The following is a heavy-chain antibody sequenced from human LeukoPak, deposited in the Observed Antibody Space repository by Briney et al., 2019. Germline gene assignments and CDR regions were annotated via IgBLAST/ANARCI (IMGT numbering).Heavy chain of an antibody. Sequence: GGSLRLSCAASGFTFSSYWMHWVRQAPGKGLAWVSRIDSDGSSTSYADSVKGRFTISRDNAKNTLYLQMNSLRAEDTAVYYCARDTIQEAGDFDYWGQGTLVTVSS. CDR2: IDSDGSST. CDR3: ARDTIQEAGDFDY. D-gene: IGHD2-2*02. CDR1: GFTFSSYW. V-gene: IGHV3-74*01. J-gene: IGHJ4*02.